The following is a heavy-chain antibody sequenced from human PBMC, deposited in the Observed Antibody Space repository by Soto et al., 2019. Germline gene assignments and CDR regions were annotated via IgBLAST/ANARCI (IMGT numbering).Heavy chain of an antibody. J-gene: IGHJ4*02. CDR3: AHTYDTSWRNFGY. D-gene: IGHD3-22*01. CDR1: GFSLRTSGVG. CDR2: IYWDNDK. Sequence: QITLKESGPTLVKPTQTLTLTCTFSGFSLRTSGVGVGWIRQPPGKALEWLALIYWDNDKRYSPSLRSRRTITKDTSKNQVVLTVANVDPVDTSTYYCAHTYDTSWRNFGYWAQGILVTVSS. V-gene: IGHV2-5*02.